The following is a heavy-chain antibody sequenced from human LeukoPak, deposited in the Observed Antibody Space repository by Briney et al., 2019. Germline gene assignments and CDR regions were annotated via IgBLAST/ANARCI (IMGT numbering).Heavy chain of an antibody. Sequence: ASVKVSCKASGYTFTSYDINWVRQATGQGLEWMGWMNPNSGNTGYAQKFQGRVTMTRNTSISTAYMELSSLRSEDTAVYYCARAFDDGYAVDYWGQGTLVTVSS. CDR3: ARAFDDGYAVDY. J-gene: IGHJ4*02. CDR2: MNPNSGNT. V-gene: IGHV1-8*01. CDR1: GYTFTSYD. D-gene: IGHD5-18*01.